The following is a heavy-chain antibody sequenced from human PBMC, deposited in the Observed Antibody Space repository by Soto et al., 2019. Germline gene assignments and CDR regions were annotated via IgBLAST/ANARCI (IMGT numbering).Heavy chain of an antibody. CDR3: AREGSGWYRNGMDV. D-gene: IGHD6-19*01. J-gene: IGHJ6*02. Sequence: QVQLQESGPGLVKPSETLSLTCTVSGGSISSYYWSWIRQPPGKGLEWIGYIYYSGSTNYNPSLKSRVTISVDTSKNQFSLKLSSVTAADPAVSYCAREGSGWYRNGMDVWGQGTTVTVSS. CDR2: IYYSGST. CDR1: GGSISSYY. V-gene: IGHV4-59*01.